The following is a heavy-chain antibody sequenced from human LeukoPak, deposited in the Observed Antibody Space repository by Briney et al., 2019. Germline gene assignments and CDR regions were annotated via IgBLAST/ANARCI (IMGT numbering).Heavy chain of an antibody. V-gene: IGHV4-34*01. CDR2: INHSGST. D-gene: IGHD2-15*01. Sequence: SETLSLTCAVYGGSFSGYYWSWIRQPPGKGLEWIGEINHSGSTNYNPSLKSRVSISVDTSKNQFSLKLSSVTAADTAVYYCARQTCSGGSCYSVGWFDPWGQGTLVTVSS. CDR3: ARQTCSGGSCYSVGWFDP. J-gene: IGHJ5*02. CDR1: GGSFSGYY.